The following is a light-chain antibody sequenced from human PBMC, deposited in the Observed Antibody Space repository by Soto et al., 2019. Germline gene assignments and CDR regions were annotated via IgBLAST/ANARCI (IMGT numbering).Light chain of an antibody. CDR2: EVI. CDR3: SSYSSGSTLLL. Sequence: QSVLTQPVSVSGPPGQSITISCTGSSSDIGRHDYVSWYQHHPGKVPKVIIYEVIHRPSGVSNRFSGSKSGNTASLTISGLQAADEADYYCSSYSSGSTLLLFGGGTKVTVL. J-gene: IGLJ2*01. V-gene: IGLV2-14*01. CDR1: SSDIGRHDY.